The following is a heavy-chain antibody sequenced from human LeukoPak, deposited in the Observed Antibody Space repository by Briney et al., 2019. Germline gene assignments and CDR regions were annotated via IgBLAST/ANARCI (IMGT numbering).Heavy chain of an antibody. CDR2: INSDGSST. D-gene: IGHD3-22*01. CDR1: GFTFSSYS. Sequence: GGSLGLSCAASGFTFSSYSMNWVRQAPGKGPVWVSRINSDGSSTSYADSVKGRFTISRDNAKNTLYLQMNSLRAEDTAVYYCARTPEYYYDSSGYYGRWGQGTLVTVSS. CDR3: ARTPEYYYDSSGYYGR. J-gene: IGHJ4*02. V-gene: IGHV3-74*01.